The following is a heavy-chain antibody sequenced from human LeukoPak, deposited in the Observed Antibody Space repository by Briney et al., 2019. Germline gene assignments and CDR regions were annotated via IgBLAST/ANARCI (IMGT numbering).Heavy chain of an antibody. Sequence: SETLSLTCTVSGGSISSYYWNWIRQPPGKGLEWIGYIYYSGSTNYNPSLKSRVTISVDTSKNQFSLKLSSVTAADTAVYYCARGRRGIAARLESYYYYGMDVWGQGTTVTVSS. CDR2: IYYSGST. CDR3: ARGRRGIAARLESYYYYGMDV. J-gene: IGHJ6*02. V-gene: IGHV4-59*01. CDR1: GGSISSYY. D-gene: IGHD6-6*01.